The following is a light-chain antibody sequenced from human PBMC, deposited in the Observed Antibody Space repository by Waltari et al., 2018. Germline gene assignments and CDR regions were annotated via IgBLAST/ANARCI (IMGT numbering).Light chain of an antibody. V-gene: IGLV3-21*01. CDR2: YDS. CDR1: TIGSTN. CDR3: QVWESYGDHLVV. Sequence: SYVLTQPPSVSVAPGKTARIPCRGRTIGSTNVTWYQQKPGQAPVLVIYYDSDRPSGIPERFSGSNSGNTATLTISRVEAGDEADYYCQVWESYGDHLVVFGGGTNLTVV. J-gene: IGLJ2*01.